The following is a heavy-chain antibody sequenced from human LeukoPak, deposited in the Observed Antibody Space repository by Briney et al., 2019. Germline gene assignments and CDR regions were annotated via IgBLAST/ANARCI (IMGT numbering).Heavy chain of an antibody. V-gene: IGHV4-34*01. J-gene: IGHJ4*02. D-gene: IGHD3-16*02. Sequence: SETLSLTCAVYGGSFSGNYWSWIRQPPGKGLEWIGEINHSGSTNYNPSLKSRVTISVDTSKNQFSLKLSSVTAADTAVYYCARGRIMITFGGVIVIPFDYWGQGTLVTVSS. CDR2: INHSGST. CDR3: ARGRIMITFGGVIVIPFDY. CDR1: GGSFSGNY.